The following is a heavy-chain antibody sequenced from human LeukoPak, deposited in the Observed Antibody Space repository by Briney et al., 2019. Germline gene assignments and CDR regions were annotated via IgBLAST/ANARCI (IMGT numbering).Heavy chain of an antibody. J-gene: IGHJ4*02. Sequence: PGGSLRLSCAASRFTFSSYAMSWVRQAPGKGLEWVSAISGSGGSTYYADSVKGRFTISRDNSKNTLYLQMNSLRAEDTALYYCARARDNYDNSGFSALEYWGQGTLVTVSS. CDR3: ARARDNYDNSGFSALEY. CDR1: RFTFSSYA. CDR2: ISGSGGST. V-gene: IGHV3-23*01. D-gene: IGHD3-22*01.